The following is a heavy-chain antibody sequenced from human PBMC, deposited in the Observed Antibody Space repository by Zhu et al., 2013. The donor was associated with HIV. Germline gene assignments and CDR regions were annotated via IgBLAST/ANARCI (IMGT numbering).Heavy chain of an antibody. CDR1: GYTFSSYG. D-gene: IGHD4-17*01. V-gene: IGHV1-18*01. CDR2: SSGYNTNT. Sequence: QVQLVQSGPEMKKSGASVKVSCKASGYTFSSYGISWVRQAPGQGLEWMGWSSGYNTNTDYAQNFQDRISMTTDSTTSTAYMELRSLRSDDTAVYYCARDLDPILAPYGAYSGLYWGQGTLVTVSS. CDR3: ARDLDPILAPYGAYSGLY. J-gene: IGHJ4*02.